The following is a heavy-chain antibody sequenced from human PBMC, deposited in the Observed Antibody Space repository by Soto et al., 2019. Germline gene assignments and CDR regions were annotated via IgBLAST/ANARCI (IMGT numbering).Heavy chain of an antibody. CDR2: ISGSGGST. CDR3: ARGIIAGVSAADY. D-gene: IGHD6-6*01. CDR1: GFTFSSYA. V-gene: IGHV3-23*01. Sequence: PGGSLRLSCAASGFTFSSYAMSWVRQAPGKGLEWVSAISGSGGSTYYADSVKGRFTISRDNSKNTLSLEMNSLRGEDTAVYFCARGIIAGVSAADYWGQGTLVTVSS. J-gene: IGHJ4*02.